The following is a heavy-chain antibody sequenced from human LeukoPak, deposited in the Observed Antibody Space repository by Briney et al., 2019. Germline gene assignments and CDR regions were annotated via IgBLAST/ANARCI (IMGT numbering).Heavy chain of an antibody. J-gene: IGHJ5*02. CDR1: GGTLSSYT. D-gene: IGHD3-10*01. Sequence: ASVKVSCKASGGTLSSYTITWVRQAPGQGLEWMGGIIPIFGTADYAQKFQGRVTITADESTSTAYMELSSLRSEDTAVYYCARVPRRGERFDPWGQGTLVTVSS. V-gene: IGHV1-69*13. CDR3: ARVPRRGERFDP. CDR2: IIPIFGTA.